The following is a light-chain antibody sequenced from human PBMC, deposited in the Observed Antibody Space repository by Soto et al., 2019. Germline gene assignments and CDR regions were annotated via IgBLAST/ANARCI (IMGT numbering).Light chain of an antibody. CDR3: LPDYNYPRT. J-gene: IGKJ1*01. Sequence: AIQMTQSPSSLSASVGDRVTLTCRASQDIGIEVGWYPQRPGEPPKLLIYEASTGQSGVTSRVSGSGSGTDFTLTITSLQPEDFATYYCLPDYNYPRTFGQGTKVEIK. CDR1: QDIGIE. CDR2: EAS. V-gene: IGKV1-6*01.